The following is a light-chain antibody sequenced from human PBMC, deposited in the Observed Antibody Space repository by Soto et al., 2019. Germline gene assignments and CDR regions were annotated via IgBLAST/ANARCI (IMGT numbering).Light chain of an antibody. CDR3: SPYAGSSTCV. Sequence: QSAPTQPASASGSPGQSVTISCTGTSSDVGGYNYVSWYQQYPGKAPKLMIYEVYKRPSGVSNRFSGSKSGNTASLTVSGLQAEEEADYYCSPYAGSSTCVFGSGTKLTVL. CDR1: SSDVGGYNY. J-gene: IGLJ1*01. CDR2: EVY. V-gene: IGLV2-8*01.